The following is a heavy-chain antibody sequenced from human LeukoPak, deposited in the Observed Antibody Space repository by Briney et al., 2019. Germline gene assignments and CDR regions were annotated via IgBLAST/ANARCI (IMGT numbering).Heavy chain of an antibody. CDR1: GASVSSYF. CDR3: AKLLGEEY. D-gene: IGHD6-6*01. J-gene: IGHJ4*02. CDR2: VYHSGSS. Sequence: SETLSLTRTVSGASVSSYFWSWIRQSPEKGLEWIGYVYHSGSSSSNPSLQSRVTISQDTSRNQVSLKMTSATAADTAVYYCAKLLGEEYWGQGTQVVVSS. V-gene: IGHV4-59*02.